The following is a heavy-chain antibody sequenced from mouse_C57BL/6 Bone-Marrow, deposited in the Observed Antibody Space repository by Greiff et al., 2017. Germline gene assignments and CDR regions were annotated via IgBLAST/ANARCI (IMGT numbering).Heavy chain of an antibody. J-gene: IGHJ4*01. CDR2: IWSDGST. Sequence: QVQLQQSGPGLVAPSQSLSITCTVSGFSLTSYGVHWVRQPPGTGLGWLVVIWSDGSTTYNSALNSRLSISKDNSKIQVFLKMNSLQTDDTAMYCCARSTVVAMDYWGQGTSVTVSS. D-gene: IGHD1-1*01. V-gene: IGHV2-6*03. CDR3: ARSTVVAMDY. CDR1: GFSLTSYG.